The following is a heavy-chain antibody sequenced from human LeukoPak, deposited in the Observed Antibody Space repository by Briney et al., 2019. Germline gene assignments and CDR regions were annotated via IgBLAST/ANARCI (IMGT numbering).Heavy chain of an antibody. J-gene: IGHJ6*03. V-gene: IGHV3-33*01. CDR3: ARGAGGDYYFYIDV. CDR2: IWYDGSNK. D-gene: IGHD1-14*01. Sequence: GGSLRLSCEASGFTFSHYAMHWVRQAPGKGLEWVAIIWYDGSNKDYADSVKGRFTISRDNSKNTLYLQMNSLRAEDTAVYFCARGAGGDYYFYIDVWGKGTTVTVSS. CDR1: GFTFSHYA.